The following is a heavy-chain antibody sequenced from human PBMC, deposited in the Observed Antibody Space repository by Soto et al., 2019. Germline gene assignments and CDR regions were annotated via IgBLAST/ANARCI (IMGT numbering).Heavy chain of an antibody. J-gene: IGHJ5*02. CDR2: IYTRGST. D-gene: IGHD6-6*01. CDR1: GGSIGSYY. CDR3: ARDEGSSSSVYNWFDP. V-gene: IGHV4-4*07. Sequence: SSETLSLPCTAAGGSIGSYYWSWIRQPAGRGLEWIGRIYTRGSTNYNPSLKSRVTMSVDTSKNQFSLKLSSVTAADTAVYYCARDEGSSSSVYNWFDPWGQGTLVTVSS.